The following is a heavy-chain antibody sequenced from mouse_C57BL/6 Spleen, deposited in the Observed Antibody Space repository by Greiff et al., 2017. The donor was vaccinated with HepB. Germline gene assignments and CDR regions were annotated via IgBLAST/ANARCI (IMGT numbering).Heavy chain of an antibody. D-gene: IGHD4-1*01. V-gene: IGHV1-22*01. Sequence: VQLQQSGPELVKPGASVKMSCKASGYTFTDYNMHWVKQSHGKSLEWIGYINPNNGGTSYNQKFKGKATLTVNQSSSTAYMELRSLTSEDSAVYYCARGTGTAWFAYWGQGTLVTVSA. J-gene: IGHJ3*01. CDR1: GYTFTDYN. CDR2: INPNNGGT. CDR3: ARGTGTAWFAY.